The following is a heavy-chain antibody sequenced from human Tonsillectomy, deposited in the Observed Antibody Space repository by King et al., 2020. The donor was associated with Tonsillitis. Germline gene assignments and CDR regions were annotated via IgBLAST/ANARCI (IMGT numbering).Heavy chain of an antibody. Sequence: QLQLQESGPGLVKPSETLSLTCSVSGASISSSSYYWGWIRQPPGKGLEWIGSIYHSGSDYYNPSLRSRVTISVDTSKNQFYLKLSSVSAADTAVYYCARIYELRFFDWSDFWGQGTLVTVSS. V-gene: IGHV4-39*01. CDR2: IYHSGSD. J-gene: IGHJ4*02. CDR1: GASISSSSYY. D-gene: IGHD3-9*01. CDR3: ARIYELRFFDWSDF.